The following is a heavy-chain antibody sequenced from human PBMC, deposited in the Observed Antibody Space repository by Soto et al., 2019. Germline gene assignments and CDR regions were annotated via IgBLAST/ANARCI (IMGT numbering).Heavy chain of an antibody. V-gene: IGHV1-2*04. CDR1: GYTFTGYY. D-gene: IGHD6-13*01. CDR2: INPNSGGT. Sequence: APVKVSCKASGYTFTGYYMHWVRQAPGQGLEWMGWINPNSGGTNYAQKFQGWVTMTRDTSISTAYMELSRLRSDDTAVYYCARDRRSSSRYGYYYYGMDVWGQGTTVTVSS. CDR3: ARDRRSSSRYGYYYYGMDV. J-gene: IGHJ6*02.